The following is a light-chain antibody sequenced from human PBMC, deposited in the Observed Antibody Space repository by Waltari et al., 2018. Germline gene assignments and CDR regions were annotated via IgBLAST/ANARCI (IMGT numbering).Light chain of an antibody. J-gene: IGKJ4*01. V-gene: IGKV3-15*01. CDR1: ESVSST. Sequence: EIVMTQSPATLSVSPGESATLSCRASESVSSTVAWYQQKPGQAPRLLTHGASTRATGVPAKFRGSGSGTDFTLTISSLQSEDFAVYYCQQYYHWVAFGGGTWVQIK. CDR2: GAS. CDR3: QQYYHWVA.